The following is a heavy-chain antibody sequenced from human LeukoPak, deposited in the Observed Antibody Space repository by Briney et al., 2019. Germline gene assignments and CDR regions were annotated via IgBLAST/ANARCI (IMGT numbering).Heavy chain of an antibody. V-gene: IGHV3-23*01. CDR2: ITISDGRS. Sequence: GGSLRLSCAASGFTFSNYAMSWVRQAPGKGLEWVSAITISDGRSYYADSVKGRFAVSRDNSRYTLYLQMNSLRGEDTAVYYCAKVGPGSDYHYGMDVWGQGTTVTVSS. CDR1: GFTFSNYA. D-gene: IGHD3-10*01. J-gene: IGHJ6*02. CDR3: AKVGPGSDYHYGMDV.